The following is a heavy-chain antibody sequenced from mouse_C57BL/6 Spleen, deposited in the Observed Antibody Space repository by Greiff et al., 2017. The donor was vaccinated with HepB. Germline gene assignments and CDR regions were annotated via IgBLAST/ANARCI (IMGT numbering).Heavy chain of an antibody. CDR1: GYTFTSYW. Sequence: QVQLQQPGAELVKPGASVKLSCKASGYTFTSYWMPWVKQRPGQGLEWIGMIHPNSGSTNYNEKFKSKATLTVDKSSSTAYMQLSSLTAEDSAVYYWAAGGAAWFAYWGQGTLVTVSA. CDR2: IHPNSGST. CDR3: AAGGAAWFAY. J-gene: IGHJ3*01. V-gene: IGHV1-64*01.